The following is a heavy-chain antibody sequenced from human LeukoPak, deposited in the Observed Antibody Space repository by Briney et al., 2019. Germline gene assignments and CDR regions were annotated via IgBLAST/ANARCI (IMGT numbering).Heavy chain of an antibody. CDR2: INPNSGGT. CDR1: GYTFTGYY. D-gene: IGHD6-19*01. CDR3: AAVAGLGNAFDI. V-gene: IGHV1-2*02. J-gene: IGHJ3*02. Sequence: ASVKVSCKASGYTFTGYYMHWVRQAPGQGLEWMGWINPNSGGTNYAQKFQGRVTMARDTSISTAYMELSRLRSDDTAVYYCAAVAGLGNAFDIWGQGTMVTVSS.